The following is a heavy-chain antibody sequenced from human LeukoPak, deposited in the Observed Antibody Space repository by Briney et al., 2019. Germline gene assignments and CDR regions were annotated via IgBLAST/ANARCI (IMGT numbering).Heavy chain of an antibody. CDR3: ARRATYYYYMDV. V-gene: IGHV4-39*01. D-gene: IGHD5-12*01. Sequence: SETLSLTCTVSGGSISSSGYYWGWIRQPPGKGLEWIGRIYHSGSTSYNPSLKSRVTISVDTSKNQFSLKVSSVTAADTAVYYCARRATYYYYMDVWGKGTTVTVSS. CDR2: IYHSGST. J-gene: IGHJ6*03. CDR1: GGSISSSGYY.